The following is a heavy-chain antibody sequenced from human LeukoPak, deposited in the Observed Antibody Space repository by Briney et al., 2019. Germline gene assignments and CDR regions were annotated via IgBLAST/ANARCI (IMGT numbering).Heavy chain of an antibody. D-gene: IGHD6-13*01. J-gene: IGHJ4*02. CDR2: ISAYNGNT. CDR3: ARDQSLVAYSSTWFDY. CDR1: GYTFTNYG. Sequence: ASVKLSCNASGYTFTNYGISWERRAPRQRPGRRLWISAYNGNTDYAQNLQGRVTMTTDTLTSTAYMELRSPRSDDTAVYYCARDQSLVAYSSTWFDYWGQGTPVTVSS. V-gene: IGHV1-18*01.